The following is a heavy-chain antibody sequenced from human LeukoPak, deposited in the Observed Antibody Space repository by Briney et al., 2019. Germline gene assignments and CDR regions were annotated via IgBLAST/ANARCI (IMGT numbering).Heavy chain of an antibody. CDR2: IYTSGST. CDR1: GGSISSYY. CDR3: AREGSGSRPFDY. V-gene: IGHV4-4*07. Sequence: TSETLSLTCTVSGGSISSYYWSWIRQPAGKGLEWIGCIYTSGSTNYNPSLKSRVTMSVDTSKNQFSLMLNSVTAADTAVYYCAREGSGSRPFDYWGQGTLVTVSS. J-gene: IGHJ4*02. D-gene: IGHD3-10*01.